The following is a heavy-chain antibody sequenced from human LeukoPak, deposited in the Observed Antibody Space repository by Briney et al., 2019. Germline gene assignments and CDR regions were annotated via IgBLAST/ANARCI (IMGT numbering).Heavy chain of an antibody. CDR1: GYSISSGYY. CDR2: IYHSGST. V-gene: IGHV4-38-2*01. Sequence: SETLSLTCAVSGYSISSGYYWGWIRQPPGKGLEWIGSIYHSGSTYYNPSLKSRVTISVDTSKNQFSLKLSSVTAADTAVYYCARGYCSGGSCYSWFDPWGQGTLVTVSS. J-gene: IGHJ5*02. CDR3: ARGYCSGGSCYSWFDP. D-gene: IGHD2-15*01.